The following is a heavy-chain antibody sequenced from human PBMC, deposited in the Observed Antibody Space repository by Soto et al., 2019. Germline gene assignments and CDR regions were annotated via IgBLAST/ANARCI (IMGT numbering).Heavy chain of an antibody. CDR3: ARDLGHCSNGPCSADMDF. V-gene: IGHV3-53*01. J-gene: IGHJ4*01. CDR1: GSTIRSTY. D-gene: IGHD2-8*01. CDR2: IFRTGNT. Sequence: PGGSLRLSCAVSGSTIRSTYFSWVRQAPGKGLEWVAVIFRTGNTFYTDSVKGRFTLSRDTSETMVYLQMTNLKAEDTAVYYSARDLGHCSNGPCSADMDFWGQGTLVTVSS.